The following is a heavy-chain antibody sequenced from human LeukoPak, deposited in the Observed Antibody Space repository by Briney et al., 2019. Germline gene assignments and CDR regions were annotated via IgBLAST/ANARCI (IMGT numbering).Heavy chain of an antibody. CDR2: ISSEAYGGTP. J-gene: IGHJ4*02. CDR3: TRDQTPYY. Sequence: GALRLSCAASGFTFSSYWMSWVRQAPGKGLEWVGFISSEAYGGTPEYAASVKGRFTISRDDSKSIAYLQMNSLKTEDTAVYYCTRDQTPYYWGQGTLVTVSS. CDR1: GFTFSSYW. V-gene: IGHV3-49*04.